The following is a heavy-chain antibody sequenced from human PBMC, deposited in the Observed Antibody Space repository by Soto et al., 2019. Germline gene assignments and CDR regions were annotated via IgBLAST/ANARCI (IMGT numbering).Heavy chain of an antibody. J-gene: IGHJ6*02. D-gene: IGHD6-13*01. Sequence: SETLSLTCAVYGGSFSGYYWSWIRQPPGKGLEWIGEINHSGSTNYNPSLKSRVTISVDTSKNQFSLKLSSVTAADTAVYYCAREQQGWYYGIDVWGQGTTVTVSS. V-gene: IGHV4-34*01. CDR1: GGSFSGYY. CDR3: AREQQGWYYGIDV. CDR2: INHSGST.